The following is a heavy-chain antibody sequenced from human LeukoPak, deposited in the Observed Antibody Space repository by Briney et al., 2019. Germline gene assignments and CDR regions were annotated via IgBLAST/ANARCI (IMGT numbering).Heavy chain of an antibody. CDR3: ASPREMATIYDAFDI. J-gene: IGHJ3*02. V-gene: IGHV4-39*01. CDR1: GGSISSSRYY. D-gene: IGHD5-24*01. CDR2: IYYNADT. Sequence: SETLSLTCTVSGGSISSSRYYWGWIRQPPGKGLEWIGTIYYNADTYHNPSLKSRVTISVDTSKNQFSLKLSSVTAADTAVYYCASPREMATIYDAFDIWGQGTMVTVPS.